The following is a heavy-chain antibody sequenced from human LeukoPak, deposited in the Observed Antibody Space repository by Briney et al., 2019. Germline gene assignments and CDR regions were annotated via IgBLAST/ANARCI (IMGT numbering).Heavy chain of an antibody. CDR1: GFTFSSYG. V-gene: IGHV3-33*01. J-gene: IGHJ4*02. CDR3: ARAARGKLGHYFDY. Sequence: PGGSLRLSCAASGFTFSSYGMHWVRQAPDKGLEWVAVIWYDGSNKYYADSVKGRFTISRDNSKNTLYLQMNSLRAEDTAVYYCARAARGKLGHYFDYWGQGTLVTVSS. D-gene: IGHD3-16*01. CDR2: IWYDGSNK.